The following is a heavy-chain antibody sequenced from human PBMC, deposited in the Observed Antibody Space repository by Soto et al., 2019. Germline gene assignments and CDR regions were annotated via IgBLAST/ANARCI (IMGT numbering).Heavy chain of an antibody. V-gene: IGHV3-23*01. Sequence: QPGGSLRLSCSASGFTFSSYAMSWVRQAPGKGLEWVSSISGSGGSTNYADSVKGRFTISRDNSKNTMYLQMNSLRVEDTAVYHCANPSHHYERSAYPVGWGQGTLVTVSS. CDR1: GFTFSSYA. CDR2: ISGSGGST. CDR3: ANPSHHYERSAYPVG. D-gene: IGHD3-22*01. J-gene: IGHJ4*02.